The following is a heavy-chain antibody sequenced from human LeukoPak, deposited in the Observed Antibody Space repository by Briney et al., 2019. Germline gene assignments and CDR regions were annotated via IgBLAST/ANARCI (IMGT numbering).Heavy chain of an antibody. V-gene: IGHV4-39*02. CDR1: GGSISSSSYY. Sequence: SETLSLTCTVSGGSISSSSYYWGWIRQPPGKGLEWIGSIYYSGSTYYNPSLKSRVTISVDTSKSLFSLKLSSVTAADTAGYYCARGINGAKWLVPYYFDYWGHGTLVTVSS. CDR3: ARGINGAKWLVPYYFDY. D-gene: IGHD6-19*01. J-gene: IGHJ4*01. CDR2: IYYSGST.